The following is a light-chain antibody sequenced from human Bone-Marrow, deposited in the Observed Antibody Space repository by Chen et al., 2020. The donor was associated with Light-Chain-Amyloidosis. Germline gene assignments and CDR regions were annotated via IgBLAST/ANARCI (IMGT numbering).Light chain of an antibody. Sequence: NFMLTQPHSVSESPGKTVIISCTRSSGSIATNYVQWYQQRPGSSPTTVIYEDNQRPSVFPDLFSCSIDRSSNSASRTISGLKTEDDAAYYCQSYQGSSQGLFGGGTKLTFL. V-gene: IGLV6-57*01. J-gene: IGLJ3*02. CDR2: EDN. CDR3: QSYQGSSQGL. CDR1: SGSIATNY.